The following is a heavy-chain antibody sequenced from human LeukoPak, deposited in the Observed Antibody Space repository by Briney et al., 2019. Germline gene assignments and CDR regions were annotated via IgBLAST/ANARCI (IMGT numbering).Heavy chain of an antibody. CDR2: IIPIFGTA. D-gene: IGHD3-9*01. V-gene: IGHV1-69*13. CDR1: GCTFSSYA. J-gene: IGHJ5*02. Sequence: ASVKVSCKASGCTFSSYAISWVRQAPGQGLEWMGGIIPIFGTANYAQKFQGRVTITADESTSTAYMELSSLRSEDTAVYYCARIEADYDILTGGPYNWFDPWGQGTLVTVSS. CDR3: ARIEADYDILTGGPYNWFDP.